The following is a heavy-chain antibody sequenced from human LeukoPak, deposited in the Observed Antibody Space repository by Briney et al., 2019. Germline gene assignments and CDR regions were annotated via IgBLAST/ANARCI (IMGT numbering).Heavy chain of an antibody. CDR1: GGTFSSYT. CDR3: ARGGYGGSPKRFGAFDI. V-gene: IGHV1-69*02. J-gene: IGHJ3*02. D-gene: IGHD4-23*01. CDR2: IIPILGIA. Sequence: AVKVSCKASGGTFSSYTISWVRQAPGQGLEWMGRIIPILGIANYAQKFQGRVTITADKSTSTAYMELSSLRPEDTAVYYCARGGYGGSPKRFGAFDIWGQGTMVTVSS.